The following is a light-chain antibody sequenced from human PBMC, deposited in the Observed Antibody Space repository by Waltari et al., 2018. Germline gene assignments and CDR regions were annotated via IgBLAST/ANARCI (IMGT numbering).Light chain of an antibody. Sequence: QSVLTQPPSVSGAPGQRVTISCTGSSSNIGAGYDVFWYQQLPRTAPKLLISGTYKRPSGVPDRFSASKPGTSASLAITGLQAEDEADYYCQSFDRSLNGVIFGGGTKLTVL. V-gene: IGLV1-40*01. J-gene: IGLJ2*01. CDR3: QSFDRSLNGVI. CDR1: SSNIGAGYD. CDR2: GTY.